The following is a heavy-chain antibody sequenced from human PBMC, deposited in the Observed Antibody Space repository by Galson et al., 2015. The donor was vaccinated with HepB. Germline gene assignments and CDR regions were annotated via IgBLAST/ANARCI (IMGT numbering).Heavy chain of an antibody. CDR1: GGTFSSYA. V-gene: IGHV1-69*13. Sequence: SVKVSCKASGGTFSSYAISWVRQAPGQGLGWMGGITPIFGTANYAQKFQGRVTITADDSTSTAYMELSSLRSEDTAVYYCAREGRYCSSTSCYGFWYFDLWGRGTLVTVSS. D-gene: IGHD2-2*01. CDR3: AREGRYCSSTSCYGFWYFDL. J-gene: IGHJ2*01. CDR2: ITPIFGTA.